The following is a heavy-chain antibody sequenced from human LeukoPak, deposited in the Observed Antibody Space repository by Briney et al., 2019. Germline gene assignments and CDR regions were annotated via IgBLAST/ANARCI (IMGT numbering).Heavy chain of an antibody. D-gene: IGHD3-10*01. CDR1: GFTVSSNY. J-gene: IGHJ4*02. CDR2: IYSGGST. V-gene: IGHV3-66*01. Sequence: GGSLRLSCAASGFTVSSNYMSWVRQAPGKGLEWVSVIYSGGSTYYADSVKGRFTISRDNPKNTLYLQMNSLRAEDTAVYYCARASITMVRGVINDYWGQGTLVTVSS. CDR3: ARASITMVRGVINDY.